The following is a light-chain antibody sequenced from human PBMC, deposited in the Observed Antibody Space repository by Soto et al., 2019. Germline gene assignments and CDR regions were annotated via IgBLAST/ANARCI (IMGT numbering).Light chain of an antibody. CDR2: DAS. CDR3: QQRSNWPRYT. J-gene: IGKJ2*01. V-gene: IGKV3-11*01. Sequence: EIVLTQSPATLSLSPGERATPSCRASQSVSSYLAWYQQKPGQAPRLLIYDASNRATGIPARFSGSGSGTDFTLTISSLEPEDFAVYYRQQRSNWPRYTFGQGTKLEIK. CDR1: QSVSSY.